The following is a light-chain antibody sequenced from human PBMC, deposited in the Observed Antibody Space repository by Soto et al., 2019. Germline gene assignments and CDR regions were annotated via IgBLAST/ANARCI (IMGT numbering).Light chain of an antibody. CDR1: SSDVGGFNY. J-gene: IGLJ1*01. Sequence: QSVLTQPASVSGSPGQSLTISCTGTSSDVGGFNYVSWYQQHPGEAPKLIIYGVSNRPSGISNRFSGSKSGNRASLTISGLQPEDEADYYCATWDDSLNLLYVFGTGTKLTVL. V-gene: IGLV2-14*01. CDR2: GVS. CDR3: ATWDDSLNLLYV.